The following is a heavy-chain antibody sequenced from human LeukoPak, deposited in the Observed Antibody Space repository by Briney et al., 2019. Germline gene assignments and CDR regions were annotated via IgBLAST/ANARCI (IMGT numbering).Heavy chain of an antibody. J-gene: IGHJ3*02. D-gene: IGHD1-26*01. CDR1: GGSISSGGYY. Sequence: PSETLSLTCTVSGGSISSGGYYWSWIRQPPGTGLEWIGYIYHSGSTYYNPSLKSRVTISVDTSKNQFSLKLSSVTAADTAVYYCARVGDRYGGSYFQQENDAFDIWGQGTMVTVSS. V-gene: IGHV4-30-2*01. CDR3: ARVGDRYGGSYFQQENDAFDI. CDR2: IYHSGST.